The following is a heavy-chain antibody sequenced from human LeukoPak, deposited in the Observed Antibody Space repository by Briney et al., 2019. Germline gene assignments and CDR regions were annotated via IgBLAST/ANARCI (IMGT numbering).Heavy chain of an antibody. CDR2: INPSGGST. V-gene: IGHV1-46*01. CDR1: GYTFTSYY. CDR3: ARGEARTLTRPESNDY. D-gene: IGHD1-14*01. J-gene: IGHJ4*02. Sequence: ASVKVSRKASGYTFTSYYMHWVRQAPGQGLEWMGIINPSGGSTSYAQKFQGRVTMTRDTSTSTVYMELSSLRSEDTAVYYCARGEARTLTRPESNDYWGQGTLVTVSS.